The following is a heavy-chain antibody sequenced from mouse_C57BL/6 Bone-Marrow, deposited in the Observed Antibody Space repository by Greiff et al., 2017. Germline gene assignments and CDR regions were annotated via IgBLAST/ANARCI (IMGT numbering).Heavy chain of an antibody. D-gene: IGHD1-1*01. CDR2: IDPSDSET. CDR1: GYTFTSYW. CDR3: ARSIPITTVVATKAMDY. V-gene: IGHV1-52*01. Sequence: QVQLQQPGAELVRPGSSVKLSCKASGYTFTSYWMHWVKQRPIQGLEWIGNIDPSDSETHYNQKFKDKATLTVDKSSSTAYMQLSSLTSEDSAVYYCARSIPITTVVATKAMDYWGQGTSVTVSS. J-gene: IGHJ4*01.